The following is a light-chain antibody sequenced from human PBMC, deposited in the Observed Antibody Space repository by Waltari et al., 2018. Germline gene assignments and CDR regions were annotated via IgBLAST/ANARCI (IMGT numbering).Light chain of an antibody. CDR1: QSVLYSANNKDY. J-gene: IGKJ4*01. CDR3: QQYYGVPLT. V-gene: IGKV4-1*01. Sequence: DIVMTQSPDFLAVSLGERATINCKSSQSVLYSANNKDYLAWYQQKPGPPPKWLIYWASTRESGVPDRFRGSGSGTDFTLTISSLQAEDVAVYYCQQYYGVPLTFGGGTKVEIK. CDR2: WAS.